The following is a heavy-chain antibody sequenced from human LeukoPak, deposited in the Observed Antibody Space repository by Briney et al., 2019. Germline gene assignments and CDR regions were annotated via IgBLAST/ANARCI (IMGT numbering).Heavy chain of an antibody. CDR3: ARDARGKRSVY. D-gene: IGHD2-15*01. Sequence: PGGSLRLSCAASGFSFSNYDIHWVRQAPGKGLEWVAVISYDGSNKYYADSVKGRFTISRDNSKNTLYLQMNSLRAEDTAVYYCARDARGKRSVYWGQGTLVTVSS. J-gene: IGHJ4*02. V-gene: IGHV3-30*19. CDR1: GFSFSNYD. CDR2: ISYDGSNK.